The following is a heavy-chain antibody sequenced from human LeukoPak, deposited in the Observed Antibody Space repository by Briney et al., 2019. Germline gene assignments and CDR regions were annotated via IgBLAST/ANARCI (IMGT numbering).Heavy chain of an antibody. CDR2: IRSKANSYAT. V-gene: IGHV3-73*01. D-gene: IGHD6-19*01. Sequence: GGSLRLSCAASGFTFSGSAMHWVRQASGKGLEWVGRIRSKANSYATAYAASVKGRFTISRDDSKNTAYLRMNSLKTEDTAVYYCTRHTSEGSGWYDAFDIWGQGTMVTVSS. CDR1: GFTFSGSA. J-gene: IGHJ3*02. CDR3: TRHTSEGSGWYDAFDI.